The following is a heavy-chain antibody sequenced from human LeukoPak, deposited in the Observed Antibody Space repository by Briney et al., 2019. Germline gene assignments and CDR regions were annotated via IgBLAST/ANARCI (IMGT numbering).Heavy chain of an antibody. V-gene: IGHV4-39*07. D-gene: IGHD5-12*01. CDR2: ISYSAST. CDR3: ARVPVVDIVATIEPWVN. CDR1: GGSIYISNYF. Sequence: SETLSLTCTVSGGSIYISNYFWAWIRQPPGKGLEWIGTISYSASTYYNPSLKSRVTISVDTSKNQFSLKLSSVTAADTAVYYCARVPVVDIVATIEPWVNWGQGTLVTVSS. J-gene: IGHJ4*02.